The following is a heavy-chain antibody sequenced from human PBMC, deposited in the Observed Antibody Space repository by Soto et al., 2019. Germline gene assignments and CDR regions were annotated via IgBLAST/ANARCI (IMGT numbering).Heavy chain of an antibody. J-gene: IGHJ4*02. V-gene: IGHV3-11*05. CDR1: GFTFSDYY. D-gene: IGHD6-19*01. Sequence: GGSLRLSCAASGFTFSDYYMSWIRQAPGKGLEWVSYISSSSSYTNYADSVKGRFTISRDNAKNSLYLQMNSLRAEDTAVYYCARDYMAGTVGFDYWGQGTLVTVSS. CDR3: ARDYMAGTVGFDY. CDR2: ISSSSSYT.